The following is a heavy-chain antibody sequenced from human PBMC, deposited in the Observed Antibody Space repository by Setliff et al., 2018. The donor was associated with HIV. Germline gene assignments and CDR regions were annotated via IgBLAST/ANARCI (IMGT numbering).Heavy chain of an antibody. Sequence: SETLSLTCTVSGGSISSHYWSWIRQPPGKGLEWIGSLYYSGSTDYSPSLKSRVSISVDTSKNQLSLKLNSLTAADTAVYYCARDPGGLYCRSTSCQGGCFDPWGQGTLVTVSS. CDR1: GGSISSHY. CDR2: LYYSGST. J-gene: IGHJ5*02. D-gene: IGHD2-2*01. CDR3: ARDPGGLYCRSTSCQGGCFDP. V-gene: IGHV4-59*11.